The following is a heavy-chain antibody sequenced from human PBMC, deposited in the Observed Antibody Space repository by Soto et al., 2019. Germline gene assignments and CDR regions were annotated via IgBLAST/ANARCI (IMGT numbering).Heavy chain of an antibody. V-gene: IGHV4-59*01. Sequence: QVHLQESGPGLVRPSETLSLTCTVSGVSLKTYYWSWIRLPPGGGLEWIGYIFSSGSPNYNPSLRSRVTMAVETSNNQFSRKMSSGTAADTAVYYCARVAGISYYNHMDVWGKGTTVTVSS. CDR2: IFSSGSP. CDR1: GVSLKTYY. CDR3: ARVAGISYYNHMDV. D-gene: IGHD1-20*01. J-gene: IGHJ6*03.